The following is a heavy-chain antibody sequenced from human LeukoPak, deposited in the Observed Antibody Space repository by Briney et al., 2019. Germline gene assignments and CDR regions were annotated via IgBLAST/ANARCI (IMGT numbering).Heavy chain of an antibody. Sequence: SETLSLTCTVSGGSISSYYWSWIRQPPGKGLEWIGYIYYSGTTNYNPSLKSRVIISVDTSKNQFSLKLNSVTAADTAVYYCARGERYDFHFDYWGQGTLATVSS. J-gene: IGHJ4*02. CDR3: ARGERYDFHFDY. D-gene: IGHD3-3*01. V-gene: IGHV4-59*12. CDR2: IYYSGTT. CDR1: GGSISSYY.